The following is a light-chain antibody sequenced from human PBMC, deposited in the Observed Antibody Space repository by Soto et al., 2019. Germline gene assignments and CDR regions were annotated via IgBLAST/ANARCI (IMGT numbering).Light chain of an antibody. CDR1: QGISSY. CDR2: AAS. CDR3: QQYYSYPLT. J-gene: IGKJ3*01. V-gene: IGKV1-8*01. Sequence: AIRMTQSPSSLSASTGDRVTITCRASQGISSYLAWYQQKPGKAPKLLIYAASTLQSGVPSRFSGSGSGTDFPLHISCLQSEDFATYYCQQYYSYPLTFGPGTKVDIK.